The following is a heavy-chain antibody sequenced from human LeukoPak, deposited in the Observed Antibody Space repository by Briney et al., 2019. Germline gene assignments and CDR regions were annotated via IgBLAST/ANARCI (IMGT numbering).Heavy chain of an antibody. Sequence: SETLSLTCTVSGGSISSGDYYWGWIRQPPGKGLEWIGGVYNSGGTSYNPSLKSRVIISKDTSKDQVSLRLSSVTVADTAVYYCARHRVVGTTRGRGFDSWGQGTLVIVSS. CDR2: VYNSGGT. D-gene: IGHD1-26*01. CDR3: ARHRVVGTTRGRGFDS. J-gene: IGHJ5*01. V-gene: IGHV4-39*01. CDR1: GGSISSGDYY.